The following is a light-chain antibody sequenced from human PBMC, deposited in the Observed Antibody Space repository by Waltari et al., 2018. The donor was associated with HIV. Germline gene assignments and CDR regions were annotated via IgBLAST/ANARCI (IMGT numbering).Light chain of an antibody. V-gene: IGLV1-47*01. J-gene: IGLJ2*01. Sequence: QSVLTQPPSASGTPGQRVTISCSGSSSNIGRTYVYWYQQLPGTAPKLLIYRNNQRPSGVPDRFSGSKSGTSASLAISGLRSEDEADYYCAAWDDSLSGLHVVFGGGTKVTVL. CDR2: RNN. CDR3: AAWDDSLSGLHVV. CDR1: SSNIGRTY.